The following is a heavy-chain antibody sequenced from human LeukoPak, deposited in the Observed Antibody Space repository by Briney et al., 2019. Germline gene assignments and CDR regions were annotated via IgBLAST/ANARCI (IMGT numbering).Heavy chain of an antibody. CDR3: AREGSGSYYDYFDY. D-gene: IGHD3-10*01. V-gene: IGHV3-11*05. J-gene: IGHJ4*02. Sequence: GGSLRLSCAASGFTFSDYYMSWIRQAPGKGLEWVSYISSSSSYTNYADSVKGRFSISRDNAKNSLYLQMNSLRAEDTAVYYCAREGSGSYYDYFDYWGQGTLVTVSS. CDR2: ISSSSSYT. CDR1: GFTFSDYY.